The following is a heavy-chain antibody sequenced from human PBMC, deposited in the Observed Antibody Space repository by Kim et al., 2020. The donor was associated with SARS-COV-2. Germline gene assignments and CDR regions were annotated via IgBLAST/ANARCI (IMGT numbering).Heavy chain of an antibody. Sequence: SETLSLTCAVYGGSFSGYYWSWIRQPPGKGLEWIGEINHSGSTNYNPSLKSRVTISVDTSKNQFSLKLSSVTAADTAVYYCASGGNVVGATRDDYWGQGTLVTVSS. D-gene: IGHD1-26*01. CDR2: INHSGST. CDR1: GGSFSGYY. V-gene: IGHV4-34*01. J-gene: IGHJ4*02. CDR3: ASGGNVVGATRDDY.